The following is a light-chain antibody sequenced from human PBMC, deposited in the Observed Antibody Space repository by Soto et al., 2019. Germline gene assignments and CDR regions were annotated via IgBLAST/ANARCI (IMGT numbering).Light chain of an antibody. Sequence: EIVLTQSPGTLSLSPGERATLSCRASQSVSSSYLAWYQQKPGQGPRLLIYGASSRVTGIPDRFRGSGSGTDFTHTISRLEQEDVAVYYCQQYGSSLWTFGQGTKVEIK. J-gene: IGKJ1*01. CDR1: QSVSSSY. CDR2: GAS. CDR3: QQYGSSLWT. V-gene: IGKV3-20*01.